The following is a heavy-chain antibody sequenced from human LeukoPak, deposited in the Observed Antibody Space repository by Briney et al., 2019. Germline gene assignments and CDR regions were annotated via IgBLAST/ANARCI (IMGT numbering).Heavy chain of an antibody. V-gene: IGHV1-18*01. CDR2: ISAYNDNT. CDR1: GYTFSTYG. CDR3: ARDEYYYYYMDV. Sequence: ASVKVSCKASGYTFSTYGISWVRQAPGQGLEWMGWISAYNDNTNYAQKFQGRVTMSTDTSTSTAYMELRSLRSDDTAMYYCARDEYYYYYMDVWGKGTTVTIPS. J-gene: IGHJ6*03.